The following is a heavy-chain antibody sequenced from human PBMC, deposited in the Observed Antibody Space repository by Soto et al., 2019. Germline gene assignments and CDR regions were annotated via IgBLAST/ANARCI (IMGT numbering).Heavy chain of an antibody. CDR2: INKEGSKQ. CDR1: GFTFTAYY. J-gene: IGHJ4*02. CDR3: SRENWFQDY. Sequence: GGSLRLSCAASGFTFTAYYMTWVRQVPGKGLEWVASINKEGSKQYYVDSVKGRFTISRDNAMNSLYLQMNSLRAGDTALYYCSRENWFQDYWGQGTLVTVSS. D-gene: IGHD3-10*01. V-gene: IGHV3-7*03.